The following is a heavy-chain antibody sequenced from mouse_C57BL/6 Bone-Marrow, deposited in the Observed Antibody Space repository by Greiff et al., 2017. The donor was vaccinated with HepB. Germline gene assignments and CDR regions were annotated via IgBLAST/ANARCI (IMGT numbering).Heavy chain of an antibody. D-gene: IGHD1-1*01. CDR3: ARWDPYYGSSRYYAMDY. Sequence: QVQLKQPGAELVRPGSSVKLSCKASGYTFTSYWMHWVKQRPIQGLEWIGNIDPSDSETHYNQKFKDKATLTVDKSSSTAYMQLSSLTSEDSAVYYCARWDPYYGSSRYYAMDYWGQGTSVTVSS. V-gene: IGHV1-52*01. CDR1: GYTFTSYW. J-gene: IGHJ4*01. CDR2: IDPSDSET.